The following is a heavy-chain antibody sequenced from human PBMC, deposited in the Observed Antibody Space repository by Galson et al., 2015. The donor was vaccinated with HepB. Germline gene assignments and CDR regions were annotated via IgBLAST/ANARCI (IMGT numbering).Heavy chain of an antibody. CDR1: GFTVSSNY. CDR3: ASETGLRYFDWLSGYYYYGMDV. Sequence: SLRLSCAASGFTVSSNYMSWVRQAPGKGLEWVSVIYSGGSTYYADSVKGRFTISRDNSKNTLYLQMNSLRAEDTAVYYCASETGLRYFDWLSGYYYYGMDVWGQGTTVTVSS. J-gene: IGHJ6*02. D-gene: IGHD3-9*01. V-gene: IGHV3-53*01. CDR2: IYSGGST.